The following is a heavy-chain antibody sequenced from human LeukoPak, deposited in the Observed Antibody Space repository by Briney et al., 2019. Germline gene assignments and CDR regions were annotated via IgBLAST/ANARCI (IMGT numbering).Heavy chain of an antibody. D-gene: IGHD1-26*01. CDR2: IDIDETSI. Sequence: GGSLRLSCAASGFNFNSYWMHWVRQAPGKGLVWVSRIDIDETSISYADSVKGRFTISRDNAKKTLDLRMNSLRADDTAVYYCATVGATSAYFDYWGQGILVTVSS. CDR1: GFNFNSYW. J-gene: IGHJ4*02. V-gene: IGHV3-74*01. CDR3: ATVGATSAYFDY.